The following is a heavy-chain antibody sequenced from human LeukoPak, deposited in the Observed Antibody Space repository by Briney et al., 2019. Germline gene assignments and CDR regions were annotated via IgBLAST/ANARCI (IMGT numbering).Heavy chain of an antibody. V-gene: IGHV1-2*02. J-gene: IGHJ4*02. D-gene: IGHD6-19*01. CDR1: GYTFTGYY. CDR3: ARDRVGSGWPRPFYFEF. CDR2: INPNTGAT. Sequence: ASVKVSCKPSGYTFTGYYLHWVRQAPGQALERMGWINPNTGATIYAQKFQGRVTMSRDTSISTAYMELTSLRSDDTAVYYCARDRVGSGWPRPFYFEFWGQGTLVTVSS.